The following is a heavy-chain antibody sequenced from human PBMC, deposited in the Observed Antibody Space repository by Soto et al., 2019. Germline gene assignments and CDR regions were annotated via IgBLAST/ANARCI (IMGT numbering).Heavy chain of an antibody. CDR2: SIPVFGTA. D-gene: IGHD6-13*01. V-gene: IGHV1-69*01. CDR1: GGTFRNYA. Sequence: QVQLVQSGAEVKKPGSSVKLSCKTSGGTFRNYAINWVRQAPGQGLEWMGGSIPVFGTANYAQTFQGRFTITADESTSTAYMVLSSLRSEDTAVYYCAIPLTKQQWVRGAFDHWGQGTLVTVAS. J-gene: IGHJ4*02. CDR3: AIPLTKQQWVRGAFDH.